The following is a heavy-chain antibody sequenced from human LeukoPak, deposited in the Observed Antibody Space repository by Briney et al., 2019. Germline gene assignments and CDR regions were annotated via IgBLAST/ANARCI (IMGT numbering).Heavy chain of an antibody. J-gene: IGHJ3*02. D-gene: IGHD3-16*01. CDR3: ARAGEGDAFDI. V-gene: IGHV3-13*01. Sequence: GGSLRLSCAASGFTFSSYDMHWVRQATGKGLEWVSAIGTAGDTYYPGSVKGRFTISRENAKNSLYLQMNSLRAGDTAVYYCARAGEGDAFDIWGQGTMVTVSS. CDR2: IGTAGDT. CDR1: GFTFSSYD.